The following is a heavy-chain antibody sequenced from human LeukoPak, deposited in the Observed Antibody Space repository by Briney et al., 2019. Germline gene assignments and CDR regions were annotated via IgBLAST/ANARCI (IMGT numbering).Heavy chain of an antibody. V-gene: IGHV3-48*04. CDR1: GFTFSSYG. CDR3: ARVLVVLVPAAMDY. Sequence: GGSPRLSCAASGFTFSSYGMHWVRQAPGKGLEWVSYISSSGGTKNYADSVRGRFTISRDNAKNSLYLQMNSLRAEDTAVYYCARVLVVLVPAAMDYWGQGTLVTVSS. D-gene: IGHD2-2*01. J-gene: IGHJ4*02. CDR2: ISSSGGTK.